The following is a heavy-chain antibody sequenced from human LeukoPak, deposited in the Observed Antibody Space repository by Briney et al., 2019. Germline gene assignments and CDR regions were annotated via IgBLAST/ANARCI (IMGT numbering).Heavy chain of an antibody. CDR2: ISYDGSNK. D-gene: IGHD4-17*01. J-gene: IGHJ4*02. Sequence: GGSLGLSCAASGFTFSSYGMHWVRQAPGKGLEWVAVISYDGSNKYYADSVKGRFTISRDNSKNTLYLQMNSLRAEDTAVYYCAKYDYGDYHLGYWGQGTLVTVSS. V-gene: IGHV3-30*18. CDR3: AKYDYGDYHLGY. CDR1: GFTFSSYG.